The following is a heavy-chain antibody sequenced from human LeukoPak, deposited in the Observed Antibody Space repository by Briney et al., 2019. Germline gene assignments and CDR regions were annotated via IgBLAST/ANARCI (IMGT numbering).Heavy chain of an antibody. CDR3: AKGQRVVIDY. CDR1: GYSISSGYY. D-gene: IGHD3-22*01. J-gene: IGHJ4*02. Sequence: SVTLSLTCTVSGYSISSGYYWGWIRQPPGKGLEWIGSIYHSGSTYYNPSLKSRVTISVDTSKNQFSLKLSSVTAADTAVYYCAKGQRVVIDYWGQGTLVTVSS. CDR2: IYHSGST. V-gene: IGHV4-38-2*02.